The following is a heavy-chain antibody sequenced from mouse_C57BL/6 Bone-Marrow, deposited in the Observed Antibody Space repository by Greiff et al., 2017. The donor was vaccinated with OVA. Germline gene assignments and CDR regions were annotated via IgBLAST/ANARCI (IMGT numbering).Heavy chain of an antibody. V-gene: IGHV1-12*01. J-gene: IGHJ4*01. Sequence: LQQSGAELVRPGASVKMSCKASGYTFTSYNMHWVKQTPRQGLEWIGAIYPGNGDTSYNQKFKGKATLTVDKSSSTAYMQLSSLTSEDSAVYFCARIYYYGSSYGDYYAMDYWGQGTSGTVSS. CDR1: GYTFTSYN. CDR3: ARIYYYGSSYGDYYAMDY. D-gene: IGHD1-1*01. CDR2: IYPGNGDT.